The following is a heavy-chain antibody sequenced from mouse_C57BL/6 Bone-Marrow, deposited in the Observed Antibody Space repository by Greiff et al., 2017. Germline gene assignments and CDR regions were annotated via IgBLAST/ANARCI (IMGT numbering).Heavy chain of an antibody. D-gene: IGHD1-1*01. J-gene: IGHJ4*01. Sequence: VQLKESGPELVKPGASVKISCKASGYSFTDYNMNWVKQSNGKSLEWIGVINPNYGTTSYNQKFKGKATLTVDQSSSTAYMQLNSLTSEDSAVYYCARGTTVVATPYYAIDYWGQGTSVTVSS. CDR2: INPNYGTT. CDR1: GYSFTDYN. V-gene: IGHV1-39*01. CDR3: ARGTTVVATPYYAIDY.